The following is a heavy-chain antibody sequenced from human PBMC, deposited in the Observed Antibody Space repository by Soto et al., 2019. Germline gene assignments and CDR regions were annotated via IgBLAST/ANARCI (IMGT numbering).Heavy chain of an antibody. CDR2: ISAYNGNT. J-gene: IGHJ4*02. CDR3: ASSGDSSGYYYEFDY. CDR1: GYTFTSYG. V-gene: IGHV1-18*01. D-gene: IGHD3-22*01. Sequence: QVQLVQSGAEVKKPGASVTVSCKASGYTFTSYGISSVRQAPGQGLEWMGWISAYNGNTNYAQKLQGRVTMTTDTSTSTAYMELRSLRSDDTAVYYCASSGDSSGYYYEFDYWGQGTLVTVSS.